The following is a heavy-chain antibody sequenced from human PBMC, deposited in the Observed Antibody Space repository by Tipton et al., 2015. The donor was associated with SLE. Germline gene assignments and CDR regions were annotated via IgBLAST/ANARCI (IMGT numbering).Heavy chain of an antibody. V-gene: IGHV4-39*07. J-gene: IGHJ5*02. CDR1: GGSVSSSSKY. D-gene: IGHD5-18*01. Sequence: TLSLTCTVSGGSVSSSSKYWAWIRQPPGKGLEWIGGIYYTGTTTYYNSFLKSRVTMSVDTSKNQFSLRLTSVIAADTAVYYCARLQGYSYGLNWFDPWGQGTLISVSS. CDR2: IYYTGTTT. CDR3: ARLQGYSYGLNWFDP.